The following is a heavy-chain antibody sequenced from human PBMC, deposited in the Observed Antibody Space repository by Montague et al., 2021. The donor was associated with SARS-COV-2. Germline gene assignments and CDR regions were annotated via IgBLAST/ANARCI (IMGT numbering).Heavy chain of an antibody. CDR2: VDQSGKT. CDR1: GGSFRNYY. D-gene: IGHD2-15*01. V-gene: IGHV4-34*01. J-gene: IGHJ4*01. CDR3: ARGKRDFPIVVLGASTRNYFAS. Sequence: SETLSLTCAVYGGSFRNYYWSWIRQFPGTGLEWIGEVDQSGKTYYNPSLKSRVTISADISKNQFSVKLASATAADTGIYYCARGKRDFPIVVLGASTRNYFASWGPGTPGTVSS.